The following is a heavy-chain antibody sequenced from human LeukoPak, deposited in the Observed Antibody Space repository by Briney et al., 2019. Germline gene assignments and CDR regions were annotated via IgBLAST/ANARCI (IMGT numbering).Heavy chain of an antibody. V-gene: IGHV3-23*01. Sequence: PGGSLRLSCAASGLTFSSNVMTWVRQAPGKRLEWVSLISGTGGTTYYADSVKGRFTISRDNSKNTLYLQMNGLRVEDTAVYYCAHGYANGWSPGYWGQGTQVTVSS. CDR3: AHGYANGWSPGY. CDR1: GLTFSSNV. CDR2: ISGTGGTT. J-gene: IGHJ4*02. D-gene: IGHD2-2*01.